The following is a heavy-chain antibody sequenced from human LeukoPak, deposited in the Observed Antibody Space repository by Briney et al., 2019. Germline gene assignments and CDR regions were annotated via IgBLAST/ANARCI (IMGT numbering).Heavy chain of an antibody. CDR2: IISIFSTA. J-gene: IGHJ4*02. CDR1: GGTFSSYA. Sequence: SVKVSCKASGGTFSSYAISWVRQAPGQGLEWMGGIISIFSTANYAQKFQGRVTITADESTSTAYMELSSLRSEDTAVYYCAREGRVSSGWYEYWGQGTLVTVSS. D-gene: IGHD6-19*01. V-gene: IGHV1-69*13. CDR3: AREGRVSSGWYEY.